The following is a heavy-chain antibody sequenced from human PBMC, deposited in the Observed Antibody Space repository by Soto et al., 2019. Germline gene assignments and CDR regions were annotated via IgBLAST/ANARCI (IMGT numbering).Heavy chain of an antibody. V-gene: IGHV4-59*01. CDR1: GGSISSDY. CDR3: VRLAYTSGFTFDY. CDR2: IYYNGNT. D-gene: IGHD5-18*01. J-gene: IGHJ4*02. Sequence: QVQLQESGPGLVKPSETLSLTCTVSGGSISSDYWTWIRQPPGERLEWIGYIYYNGNTNYNSSLKSRVTISIDTSKNQFSLKLNSVTAADTAVYFCVRLAYTSGFTFDYWGRGTLVTVSS.